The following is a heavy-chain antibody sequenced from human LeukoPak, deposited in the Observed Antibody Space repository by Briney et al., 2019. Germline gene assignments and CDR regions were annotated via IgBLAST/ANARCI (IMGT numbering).Heavy chain of an antibody. CDR3: ARGGSYLSAFDI. D-gene: IGHD1-26*01. CDR2: IYSGGNT. V-gene: IGHV3-53*01. CDR1: GFTVSVNY. Sequence: GGSVRLSCAAFGFTVSVNYMSWVRQAPGKGLECVSVIYSGGNTYYADSVKGRFTISRDNAKNSLYLQMNSLRAEDTAVYYCARGGSYLSAFDIWGQGTMVTVSS. J-gene: IGHJ3*02.